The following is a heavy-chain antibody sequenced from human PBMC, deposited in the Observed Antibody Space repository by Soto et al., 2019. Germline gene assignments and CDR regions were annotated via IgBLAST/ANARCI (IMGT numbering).Heavy chain of an antibody. CDR3: ARVAYSNGLIFHY. J-gene: IGHJ4*01. CDR2: IKPDGSVK. D-gene: IGHD6-19*01. CDR1: GFTFSGYW. Sequence: GGSLALACTASGFTFSGYWLSWVRQAPGEGLEWVANIKPDGSVKYYVDSVRGRYALCRDNAENSLHVQMSSLRAEDTAIYCCARVAYSNGLIFHYGGEGTLDTVSS. V-gene: IGHV3-7*01.